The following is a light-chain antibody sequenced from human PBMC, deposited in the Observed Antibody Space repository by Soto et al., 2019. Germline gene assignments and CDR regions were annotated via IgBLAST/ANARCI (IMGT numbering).Light chain of an antibody. Sequence: SVLTQPASVSGSPGQSISISCTGTRSDIGGYKYVSWYQQRPGKAPKVMIYEVSNRPSGISNRFSGSKSGNTASLTISGLQAEDEADYWCSSYTNTTTYVFGSGTKVTVL. V-gene: IGLV2-14*01. CDR1: RSDIGGYKY. CDR3: SSYTNTTTYV. J-gene: IGLJ1*01. CDR2: EVS.